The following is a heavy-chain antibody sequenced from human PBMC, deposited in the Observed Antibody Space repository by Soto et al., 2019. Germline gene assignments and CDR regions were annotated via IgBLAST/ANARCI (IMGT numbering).Heavy chain of an antibody. CDR3: ARASYDFWSGYYYCHYGMDV. J-gene: IGHJ6*02. V-gene: IGHV4-34*01. D-gene: IGHD3-3*01. Sequence: PSETLSLTCAVYGGSFSGYYWSWIRQPPGKGLEWIGEINHSGSTNYNPSLKSRVTISVDTSKDQFSLKLSSVTAADTAVYYCARASYDFWSGYYYCHYGMDVRGQGTTGTVSS. CDR1: GGSFSGYY. CDR2: INHSGST.